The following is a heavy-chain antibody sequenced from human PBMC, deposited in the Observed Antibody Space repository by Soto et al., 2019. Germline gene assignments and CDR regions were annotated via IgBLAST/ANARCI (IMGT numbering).Heavy chain of an antibody. D-gene: IGHD5-18*01. CDR2: INPSGGST. J-gene: IGHJ5*02. CDR1: GYTFTSYY. V-gene: IGHV1-46*03. CDR3: ARVYPSDTRYGYVGNNWFDP. Sequence: QVQLVQSGAEVKKPGASVKVSCKASGYTFTSYYMHWVRQAPGQGLEWMGIINPSGGSTSYAQKFQGRVTMTRDTSTSTVYMELSSLRSEGTAVYYCARVYPSDTRYGYVGNNWFDPWGQGTLVTVSS.